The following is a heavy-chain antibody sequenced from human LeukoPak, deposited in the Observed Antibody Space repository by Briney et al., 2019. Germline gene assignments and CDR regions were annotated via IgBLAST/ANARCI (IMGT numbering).Heavy chain of an antibody. CDR3: ARGDGYDPETNWYFDL. V-gene: IGHV4-4*02. CDR1: GGSISSSNW. Sequence: SGTLSLTCAVSGGSISSSNWWSWVRQPPGKGLEWIGEIYHSGSTNYNPSFKSRVTISVDKSKNQFSLKLSSVTAADTAVYYCARGDGYDPETNWYFDLWGRGTLVTVSS. CDR2: IYHSGST. D-gene: IGHD5-24*01. J-gene: IGHJ2*01.